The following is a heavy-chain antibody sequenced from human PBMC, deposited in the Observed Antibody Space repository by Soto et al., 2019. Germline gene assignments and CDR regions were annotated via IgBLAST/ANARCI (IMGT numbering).Heavy chain of an antibody. V-gene: IGHV4-34*01. CDR3: ARMGLVVVATFDY. CDR1: GGSFSGYY. Sequence: SETLSLTCAVYGGSFSGYYWSWIRQPPGKGLEWIGEINHSGSTNYNPSLKSRVTISVDTSKNQFSLKLSSVTAADTAVYYCARMGLVVVATFDYWGQGTLVTVSS. D-gene: IGHD2-15*01. CDR2: INHSGST. J-gene: IGHJ4*02.